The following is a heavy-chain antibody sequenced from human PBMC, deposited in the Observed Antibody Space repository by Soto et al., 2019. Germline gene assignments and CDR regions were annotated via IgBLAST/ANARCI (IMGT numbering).Heavy chain of an antibody. D-gene: IGHD2-21*02. V-gene: IGHV1-46*01. Sequence: QVQLVQSGAEVKKPGASVKVYCRSSGYTFTNYYMHWVRQAPGQGLEWMGMIKPTGGETTYAQKFLGRATMTRDTSTGTLYMELSSLRSEDTAIYYCARGGDIVVVTAPLDHWGQGTLVTVSS. CDR2: IKPTGGET. CDR3: ARGGDIVVVTAPLDH. CDR1: GYTFTNYY. J-gene: IGHJ5*02.